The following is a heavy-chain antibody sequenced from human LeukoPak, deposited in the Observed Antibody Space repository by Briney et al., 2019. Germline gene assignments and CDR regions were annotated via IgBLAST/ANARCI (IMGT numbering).Heavy chain of an antibody. CDR2: IIPIFGTA. D-gene: IGHD2-21*02. CDR1: GGTFSSYA. J-gene: IGHJ4*02. V-gene: IGHV1-69*13. Sequence: SVKVSCKASGGTFSSYAISWVRQAPGQGLEWMGGIIPIFGTANYAQKFQGRVTITADESTSTAYMELSSLRSEDTAVYYCASQARVTAAQTDYWGQGTLVTVSS. CDR3: ASQARVTAAQTDY.